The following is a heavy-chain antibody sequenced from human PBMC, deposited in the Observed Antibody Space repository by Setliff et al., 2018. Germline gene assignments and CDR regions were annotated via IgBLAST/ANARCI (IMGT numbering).Heavy chain of an antibody. V-gene: IGHV4-34*01. CDR1: GDSFSDYY. CDR2: INHSGRT. D-gene: IGHD3-3*01. J-gene: IGHJ4*02. Sequence: SETLSLTCTVYGDSFSDYYWSWIRQPPGKGLEWIEEINHSGRTNYSPSLRXXXXXXXXXXXXXXXXXXXXXXXADTAVYYCRFWSGYYKNDYWGRGTLVTVST. CDR3: RFWSGYYKNDY.